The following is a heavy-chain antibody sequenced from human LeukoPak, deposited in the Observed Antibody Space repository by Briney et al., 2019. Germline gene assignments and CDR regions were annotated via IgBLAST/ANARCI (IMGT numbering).Heavy chain of an antibody. CDR1: GFTFDDYG. CDR3: AKMAVRVAASYIDY. CDR2: IWHDGNNK. D-gene: IGHD6-19*01. V-gene: IGHV3-30*02. J-gene: IGHJ4*02. Sequence: GGSLRLSCAVSGFTFDDYGMSWVRQAPGKGLEWVAIIWHDGNNKYYADFGEGRFTISRDNSKNAVYLQMNSLRVEDTAVYYCAKMAVRVAASYIDYWGQGTLVTVSS.